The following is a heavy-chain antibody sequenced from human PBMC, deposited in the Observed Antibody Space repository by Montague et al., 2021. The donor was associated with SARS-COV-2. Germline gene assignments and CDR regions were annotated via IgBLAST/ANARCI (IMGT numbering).Heavy chain of an antibody. CDR3: ARAVPGRRAVSWFDH. J-gene: IGHJ5*02. CDR2: IYYSGSA. V-gene: IGHV4-59*11. D-gene: IGHD3-10*02. CDR1: ASSISGHY. Sequence: SETLSLTCSISASSISGHYRAWIRQPPGKGLEWIAYIYYSGSANYNPSLRSRVTMSVDTSNNQFSLKLSSVTAADTAVYYCARAVPGRRAVSWFDHWGQGALVTVSS.